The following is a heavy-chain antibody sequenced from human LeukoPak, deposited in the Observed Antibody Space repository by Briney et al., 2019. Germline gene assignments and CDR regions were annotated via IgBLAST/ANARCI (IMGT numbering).Heavy chain of an antibody. CDR2: ISDSGSST. Sequence: PSGGSLRLSCAASGFTFSKYGMSWVRQAPGKGLEWVSAISDSGSSTYYADSVKGRFTISRDNSKNTLYLQMNSLRAEDTAVHYCAKDKAGGLYYGILTDVGYFDYWGQGTLVTVSS. D-gene: IGHD3-9*01. J-gene: IGHJ4*02. V-gene: IGHV3-23*01. CDR1: GFTFSKYG. CDR3: AKDKAGGLYYGILTDVGYFDY.